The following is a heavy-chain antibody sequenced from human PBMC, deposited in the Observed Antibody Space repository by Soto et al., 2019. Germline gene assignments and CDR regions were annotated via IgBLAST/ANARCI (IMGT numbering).Heavy chain of an antibody. J-gene: IGHJ5*02. CDR2: ISGSGGST. V-gene: IGHV3-23*01. D-gene: IGHD3-22*01. Sequence: GGSLRLSCASSGFTFSSYAMSCFRQAPGKGLEWVSAISGSGGSTYYADSVKGRFTISRDNSKNTLYLQMNSLRAEDTAVYYCAKDQEDSSAPWGQGTLVTVSS. CDR3: AKDQEDSSAP. CDR1: GFTFSSYA.